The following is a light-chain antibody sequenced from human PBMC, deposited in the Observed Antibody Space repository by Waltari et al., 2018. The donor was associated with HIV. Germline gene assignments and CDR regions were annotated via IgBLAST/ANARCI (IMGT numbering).Light chain of an antibody. CDR1: QSVSNNY. CDR2: NTY. Sequence: EIVLTQSPGTLSLSTGERATLYCRASQSVSNNYLAWYQQKPGQAPRLLIYNTYNRATGIPDRFSGSGSGTDFTLTISRLEPEDFAIYYCQQYGSAPPITFGGGTKVEIK. CDR3: QQYGSAPPIT. J-gene: IGKJ4*01. V-gene: IGKV3-20*01.